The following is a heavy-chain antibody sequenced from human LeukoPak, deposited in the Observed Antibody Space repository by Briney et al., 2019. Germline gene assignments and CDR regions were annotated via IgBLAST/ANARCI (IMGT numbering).Heavy chain of an antibody. V-gene: IGHV4-39*01. D-gene: IGHD4-23*01. CDR1: GGSISSNSYY. CDR2: IYYSGST. J-gene: IGHJ4*02. Sequence: SETLSLTCTVSGGSISSNSYYWGWIRQPPGKGLEWIGSIYYSGSTYYNPSLKSRVTISVDTSKNQFSLKLSSVTAADTAVYYCARRVRGHGGTLFDYWGQGTLVTVSS. CDR3: ARRVRGHGGTLFDY.